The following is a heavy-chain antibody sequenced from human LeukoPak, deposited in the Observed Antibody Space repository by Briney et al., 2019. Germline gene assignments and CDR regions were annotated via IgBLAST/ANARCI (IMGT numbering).Heavy chain of an antibody. D-gene: IGHD4-23*01. CDR1: GFTFSSYW. Sequence: GGSLRLSCAASGFTFSSYWMHWVRQAPGKGLVWVSRINSDGSSTNYADSVKGRFTISRDNAKNTLYLQMNSLRAEDTAVYYCASGPPMTYVSRWRWFDYWGQGTLVTVSS. CDR3: ASGPPMTYVSRWRWFDY. V-gene: IGHV3-74*01. CDR2: INSDGSST. J-gene: IGHJ4*02.